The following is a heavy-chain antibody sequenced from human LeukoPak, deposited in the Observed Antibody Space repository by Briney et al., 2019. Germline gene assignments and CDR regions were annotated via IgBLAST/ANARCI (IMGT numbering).Heavy chain of an antibody. CDR1: GFTFSSYS. J-gene: IGHJ6*02. D-gene: IGHD5-18*01. CDR3: ARDRGREVLWLLGEGYGMDV. CDR2: ISSSSSYI. Sequence: PGGSLRLSCAASGFTFSSYSMNWVRQAPGKGLEWVSSISSSSSYIYYADSVKGRFTISRDNAKNSLYLQMNSLRAEDTAVHYCARDRGREVLWLLGEGYGMDVWGQGTTVTVSS. V-gene: IGHV3-21*01.